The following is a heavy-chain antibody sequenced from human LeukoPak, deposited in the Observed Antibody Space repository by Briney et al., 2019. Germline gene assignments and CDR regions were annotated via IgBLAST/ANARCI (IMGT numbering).Heavy chain of an antibody. D-gene: IGHD5-24*01. Sequence: GGSLRLSCTVSGFTVSSNSMSWVRQAPGKGLEWVLFIYSDNTHYSDSVKGRFTISRDTSKNTLYLQMNSLRAADTAVYYCVKSGYNRFDYWGQGALVTVSS. J-gene: IGHJ4*02. CDR3: VKSGYNRFDY. CDR1: GFTVSSNS. V-gene: IGHV3-53*01. CDR2: IYSDNT.